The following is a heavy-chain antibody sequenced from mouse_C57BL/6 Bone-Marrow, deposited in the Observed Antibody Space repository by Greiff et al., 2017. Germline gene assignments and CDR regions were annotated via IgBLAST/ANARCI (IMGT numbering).Heavy chain of an antibody. CDR1: GYSFTGYF. V-gene: IGHV1-20*01. CDR2: INPYNGDT. J-gene: IGHJ4*01. Sequence: EVQLQQSGPELVKPGDSVKISCKASGYSFTGYFMNWVMQSHGKSLEWIGRINPYNGDTFYNQKFKGKATLTVDKSSSTAHMELRSLTSEDSAVYYCARFYYYGSSYGAMDYWGQGTSVTVSS. D-gene: IGHD1-1*01. CDR3: ARFYYYGSSYGAMDY.